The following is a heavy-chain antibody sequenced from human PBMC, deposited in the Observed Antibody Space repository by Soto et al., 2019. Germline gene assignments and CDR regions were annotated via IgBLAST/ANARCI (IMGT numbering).Heavy chain of an antibody. Sequence: GGSLRLSCAASGFTFSSYSMNWVRQAPGKGLEWVSYISTSSGTIYYADSVKGRFTISRDNAKNSLYLQLNSLRAEDTAVYYCARVVVVAATRWFDPWGQGTLVTVSS. J-gene: IGHJ5*02. CDR3: ARVVVVAATRWFDP. D-gene: IGHD2-15*01. V-gene: IGHV3-48*01. CDR2: ISTSSGTI. CDR1: GFTFSSYS.